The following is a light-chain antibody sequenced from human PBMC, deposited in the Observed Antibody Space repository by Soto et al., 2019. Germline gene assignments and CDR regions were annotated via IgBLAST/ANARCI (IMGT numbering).Light chain of an antibody. J-gene: IGLJ2*01. V-gene: IGLV2-23*02. Sequence: QSALTQPASVSGSPGQSITISCTGTSSDVGSYNLVSWYQQHPGKAPKLMIYEVSKRPSGVSNRFSGSKSGNTASLTISGLQAEDEADYYCCSYAGSSPLSVGGGTKLTVL. CDR3: CSYAGSSPLS. CDR1: SSDVGSYNL. CDR2: EVS.